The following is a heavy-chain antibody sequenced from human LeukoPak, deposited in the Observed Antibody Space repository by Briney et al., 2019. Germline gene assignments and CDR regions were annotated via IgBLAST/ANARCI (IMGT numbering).Heavy chain of an antibody. CDR1: GFTFSSYW. V-gene: IGHV3-7*01. D-gene: IGHD6-13*01. Sequence: GGSLRLSCAASGFTFSSYWMSWVRQAPGEGLEWVANIKQDGSEKYYVDSVKGRFTISRDNAKNSLYLQMNSLRAEDTAVYYCAREAVAAAGTGVTDYWGQGTLVTVYS. J-gene: IGHJ4*02. CDR2: IKQDGSEK. CDR3: AREAVAAAGTGVTDY.